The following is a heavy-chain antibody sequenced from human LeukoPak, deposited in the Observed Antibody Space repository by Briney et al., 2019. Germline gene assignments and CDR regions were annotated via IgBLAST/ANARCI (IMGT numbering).Heavy chain of an antibody. CDR3: ARGYCSGGTCYLVENWFDP. D-gene: IGHD2-15*01. J-gene: IGHJ5*02. Sequence: ASVKVSCKASGYTFTVYYMYWVRQAPGQGLEWMGRVNPNSGDTDYAQNFQGRVTMTRDTSISTAYMELTNLRSDDTAVYYCARGYCSGGTCYLVENWFDPWGQGTLVTVSS. CDR2: VNPNSGDT. V-gene: IGHV1-2*06. CDR1: GYTFTVYY.